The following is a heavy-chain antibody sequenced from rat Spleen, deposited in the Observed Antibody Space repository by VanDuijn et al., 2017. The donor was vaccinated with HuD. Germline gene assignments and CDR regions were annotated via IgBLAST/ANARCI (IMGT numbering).Heavy chain of an antibody. J-gene: IGHJ3*01. V-gene: IGHV5-7*01. Sequence: EVQLVESGGGLVQPGRSMKLSCAASGFTFSDYNMAWVRQAPKKGLEWVTTISYDGSSTYYRDSVKGRITISRDNAKSTLYLQMNSLKSEDTAIYYCARECVAYWGQGTLVTVSS. CDR3: ARECVAY. CDR1: GFTFSDYN. CDR2: ISYDGSST. D-gene: IGHD3-1*01.